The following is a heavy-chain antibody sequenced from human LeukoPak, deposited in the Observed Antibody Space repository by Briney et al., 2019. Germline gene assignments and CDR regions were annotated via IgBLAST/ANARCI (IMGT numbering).Heavy chain of an antibody. D-gene: IGHD6-6*01. CDR1: GFTFSSYA. CDR3: ARARIAAFDY. Sequence: GGSLRLSCAASGFTFSSYAMSWVRQAPGKGLAWVSAISGSGGSTYYADSVKGRFTISRDNAKNTLYLQMNSLRAEDTAVYYCARARIAAFDYWGQGTLVTVSS. CDR2: ISGSGGST. V-gene: IGHV3-23*01. J-gene: IGHJ4*02.